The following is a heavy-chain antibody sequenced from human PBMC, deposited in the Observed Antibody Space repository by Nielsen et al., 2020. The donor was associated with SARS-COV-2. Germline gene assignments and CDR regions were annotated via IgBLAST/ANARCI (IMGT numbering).Heavy chain of an antibody. J-gene: IGHJ3*02. V-gene: IGHV1-69*13. CDR2: IIPIFGTA. CDR3: AAQDSSGLNDAFDI. CDR1: GGTFSSYA. D-gene: IGHD3-22*01. Sequence: SVKVSCKASGGTFSSYAISWVRQAPGQGLEWMGGIIPIFGTANYAQKFQGRVTITADESTSTAYMELSSLRSDDTAVYYCAAQDSSGLNDAFDIWGQGTMVTVSS.